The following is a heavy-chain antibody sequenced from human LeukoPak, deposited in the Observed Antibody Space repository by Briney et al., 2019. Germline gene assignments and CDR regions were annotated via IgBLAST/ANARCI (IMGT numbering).Heavy chain of an antibody. CDR1: GGSISSGDYY. J-gene: IGHJ6*02. V-gene: IGHV4-30-4*08. Sequence: SETLSLTCTVSGGSISSGDYYWSWIRQPPGKGLEWIGYIYYSGSTYYNPSLKSRVTISVDTSKNQFSLKLSSVTAADTAVYYCARDLGSNYYYYYGMDVWGQGTTVTVSS. CDR2: IYYSGST. D-gene: IGHD3-10*01. CDR3: ARDLGSNYYYYYGMDV.